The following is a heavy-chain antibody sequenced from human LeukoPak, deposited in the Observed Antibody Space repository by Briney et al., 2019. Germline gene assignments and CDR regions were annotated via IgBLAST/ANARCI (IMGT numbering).Heavy chain of an antibody. V-gene: IGHV3-53*01. CDR3: AKQGPARIPIVVVTAMAH. D-gene: IGHD2-21*02. CDR1: GFTVSSNY. CDR2: IYSGGST. J-gene: IGHJ4*02. Sequence: GGSLRLSCAASGFTVSSNYMSWVRQAPGKGLEWVSVIYSGGSTYYADSVKGRFTISRDNSKNTLYLQMNSLRAEDTAVYYCAKQGPARIPIVVVTAMAHWGQGTPVTVSS.